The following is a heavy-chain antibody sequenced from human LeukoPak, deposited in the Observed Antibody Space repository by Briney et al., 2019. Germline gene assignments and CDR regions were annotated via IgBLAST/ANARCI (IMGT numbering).Heavy chain of an antibody. CDR1: GGSISSGGYY. CDR3: ARVPFVGSTYYFDY. J-gene: IGHJ4*02. V-gene: IGHV4-31*03. D-gene: IGHD1-26*01. CDR2: IYYSGSA. Sequence: SETLSLTCTVSGGSISSGGYYWSWIRQHPGTGLEWLGYIYYSGSAYYNPSLKSRLTISVDTSKNQFSLKLSSVTAADTAVYYCARVPFVGSTYYFDYWGQGTLVTVSS.